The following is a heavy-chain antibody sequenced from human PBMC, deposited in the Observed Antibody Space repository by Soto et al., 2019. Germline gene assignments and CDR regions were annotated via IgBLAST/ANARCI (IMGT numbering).Heavy chain of an antibody. V-gene: IGHV5-10-1*01. J-gene: IGHJ4*02. D-gene: IGHD3-22*01. CDR3: ARQIYDSDTGPNFQYYFDS. Sequence: GESLKISCKGSGYSFAGYWITWVRQKPGKGLERMGRIDPSDSQTYYSPSFRGHVTISVTKSITTVFLQWSSLRASDTAMYYCARQIYDSDTGPNFQYYFDSWGQGTPVTVSS. CDR2: IDPSDSQT. CDR1: GYSFAGYW.